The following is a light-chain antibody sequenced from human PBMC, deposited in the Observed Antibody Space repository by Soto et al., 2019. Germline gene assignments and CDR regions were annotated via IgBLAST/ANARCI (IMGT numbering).Light chain of an antibody. Sequence: SYELTQPPSVSVSPGQTARITCSGDALPKKNAYWYQQRSGQAPVLVIYGDNKRPSGIPERFSVSSSGTVATLTISGAQVEDEADYFCYSTDSSNSRGVFGGGTKLT. CDR1: ALPKKN. CDR3: YSTDSSNSRGV. V-gene: IGLV3-10*01. J-gene: IGLJ2*01. CDR2: GDN.